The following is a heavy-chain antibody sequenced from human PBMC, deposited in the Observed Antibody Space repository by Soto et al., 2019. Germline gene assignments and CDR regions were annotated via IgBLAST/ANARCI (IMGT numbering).Heavy chain of an antibody. CDR3: ARKAVAGNLHVVVVAARRNNWFDP. V-gene: IGHV4-34*01. D-gene: IGHD2-15*01. J-gene: IGHJ5*02. Sequence: PSETLSLTCAVYGGSFSGYYWSWIRQPPGKGLEWIGEINHSGSTNYNPSLKSRVTISVDTSKNQFSLKLSSVTAADTAVYYCARKAVAGNLHVVVVAARRNNWFDPWGQGTLVTVSS. CDR2: INHSGST. CDR1: GGSFSGYY.